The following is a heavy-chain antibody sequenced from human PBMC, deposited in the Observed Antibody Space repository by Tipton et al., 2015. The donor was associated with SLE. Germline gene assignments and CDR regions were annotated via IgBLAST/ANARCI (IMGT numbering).Heavy chain of an antibody. CDR1: GVSISSHY. Sequence: LRLSCTVSGVSISSHYWSWIRQPPGKGLEWIGYISYSETTNYNPSLKSRVTISVDTSKNQFSLKLRSVTAADTAVYYCAGAWQGYCSGGTCYVLDYWGQGTLVTVSS. CDR3: AGAWQGYCSGGTCYVLDY. V-gene: IGHV4-59*11. D-gene: IGHD2-15*01. J-gene: IGHJ4*02. CDR2: ISYSETT.